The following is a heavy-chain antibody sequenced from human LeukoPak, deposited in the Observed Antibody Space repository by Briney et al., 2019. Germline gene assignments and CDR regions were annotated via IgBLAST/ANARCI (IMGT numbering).Heavy chain of an antibody. Sequence: PGGSLRLSCAASGFTVSSNYMSWVRQAPGKGLEWVSAISGSGGSTYYADSVKGRFTISRDNSKNTLYLQMNSLRAEDTAVYYCAKQLWFHWYFDLWGRGTLVTVSS. CDR3: AKQLWFHWYFDL. CDR2: ISGSGGST. CDR1: GFTVSSNY. V-gene: IGHV3-23*01. D-gene: IGHD5-18*01. J-gene: IGHJ2*01.